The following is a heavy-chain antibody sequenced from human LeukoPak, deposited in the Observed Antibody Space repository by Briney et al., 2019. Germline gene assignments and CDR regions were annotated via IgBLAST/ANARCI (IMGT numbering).Heavy chain of an antibody. CDR2: ITDSGEST. CDR1: GFTFNSYA. V-gene: IGHV3-23*01. J-gene: IGHJ4*02. CDR3: AKGRDSSGRSSDS. Sequence: GGSLRLSCAASGFTFNSYATSWVRQAPGKGLEWVASITDSGESTFYADSVEGRFTISRDNSKNTLFLQMNSLRAEDTALFYCAKGRDSSGRSSDSWGQGTLVTVSS. D-gene: IGHD3-22*01.